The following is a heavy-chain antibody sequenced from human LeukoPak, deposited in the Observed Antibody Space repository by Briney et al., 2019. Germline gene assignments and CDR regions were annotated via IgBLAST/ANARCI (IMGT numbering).Heavy chain of an antibody. CDR2: ISAYNGNT. CDR1: GYTFTSYG. J-gene: IGHJ6*02. Sequence: GASVKVSCKASGYTFTSYGISWVRQAPGQGLEWMGWISAYNGNTNYAQKLQGRVTMTTDTSTSTAYMELRGLRSDDTAVYYCARRVAAAGTYYYYGMDVWGQGTTVTVSS. V-gene: IGHV1-18*01. D-gene: IGHD6-13*01. CDR3: ARRVAAAGTYYYYGMDV.